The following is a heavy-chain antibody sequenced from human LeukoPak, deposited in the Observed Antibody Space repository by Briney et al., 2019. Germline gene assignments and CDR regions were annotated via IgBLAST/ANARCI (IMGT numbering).Heavy chain of an antibody. V-gene: IGHV3-30*03. CDR1: GFTFSSYG. J-gene: IGHJ4*02. Sequence: PGGSLRLSCAASGFTFSSYGMHWVRQAPGKGLEWVAVISYDGSNKYYADFVKGRFTISRDNSKNTLYLQMNSLRAEDTAVYYCARALVLPINWKKEFDYWGQGTLVTVSS. D-gene: IGHD1-20*01. CDR2: ISYDGSNK. CDR3: ARALVLPINWKKEFDY.